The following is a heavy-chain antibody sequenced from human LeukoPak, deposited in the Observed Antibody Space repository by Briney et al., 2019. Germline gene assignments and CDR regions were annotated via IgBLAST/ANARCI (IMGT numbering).Heavy chain of an antibody. CDR3: HGGYAYGLENVDY. D-gene: IGHD3-16*01. Sequence: GGSLRLSCAASGLVFSSYAMSWVRLSRGKGLEWITAITRSGDTTHYADSVKGRFTISRDNAKNTVYLQMTGLTVEDSGVYYCHGGYAYGLENVDYWGQGTLVTVSS. CDR2: ITRSGDTT. J-gene: IGHJ4*02. V-gene: IGHV3-23*01. CDR1: GLVFSSYA.